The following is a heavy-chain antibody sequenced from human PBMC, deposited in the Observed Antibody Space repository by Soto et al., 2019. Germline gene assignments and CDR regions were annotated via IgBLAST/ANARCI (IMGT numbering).Heavy chain of an antibody. CDR3: SRQYYDTINYYGRMDV. D-gene: IGHD3-22*01. Sequence: GESLKISCKGSGYIFTTYWLRWVRQMPGKGLEWMGIIYPGDSETTYSPSFKGQVTISADKSIRTAYLQWSSLKAADTAMYYCSRQYYDTINYYGRMDVWGQGTTVTVSS. CDR2: IYPGDSET. CDR1: GYIFTTYW. V-gene: IGHV5-51*01. J-gene: IGHJ6*02.